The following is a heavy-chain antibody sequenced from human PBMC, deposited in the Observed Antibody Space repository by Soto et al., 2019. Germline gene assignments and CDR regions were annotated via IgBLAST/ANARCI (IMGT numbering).Heavy chain of an antibody. Sequence: QLQLQEPGSGLVKPSQTLSLPCAVSGDSIRSGGYSWNWIRQPPGKGLERIGYIYHSGGTDYNPSLKSRVTTTVDSSNNQFSLKLSSVTAADPAVYYCARDSRSGYYLEYWGQGTLVTVSS. CDR2: IYHSGGT. CDR3: ARDSRSGYYLEY. D-gene: IGHD3-22*01. J-gene: IGHJ4*02. CDR1: GDSIRSGGYS. V-gene: IGHV4-30-2*01.